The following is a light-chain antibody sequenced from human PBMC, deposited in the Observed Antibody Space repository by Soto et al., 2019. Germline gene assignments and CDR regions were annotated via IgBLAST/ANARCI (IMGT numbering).Light chain of an antibody. V-gene: IGKV3-15*01. CDR1: QTVSGN. J-gene: IGKJ1*01. Sequence: EVGMTQSPASLSVSAGERATLSCRASQTVSGNLAWYQQKPGQAPRLLIYGASTRATGIPARFSGSGSGTEFTLTISSLQSGDIAVYFCQQYHNWPGTFGQGTKV. CDR2: GAS. CDR3: QQYHNWPGT.